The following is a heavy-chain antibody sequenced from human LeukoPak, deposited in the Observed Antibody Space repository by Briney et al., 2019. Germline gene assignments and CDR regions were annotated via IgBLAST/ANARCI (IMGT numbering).Heavy chain of an antibody. Sequence: GGSLRLSCAASGFTFSTSWMSWIRQAPGKGLEWLANINPDGRATFYVDSVKGRFIISRDNAKNSLFLQMSSLRDDDTALYYCASSHDSAGNDWGQGTVVTVYS. CDR1: GFTFSTSW. D-gene: IGHD2-15*01. J-gene: IGHJ1*01. CDR3: ASSHDSAGND. CDR2: INPDGRAT. V-gene: IGHV3-7*01.